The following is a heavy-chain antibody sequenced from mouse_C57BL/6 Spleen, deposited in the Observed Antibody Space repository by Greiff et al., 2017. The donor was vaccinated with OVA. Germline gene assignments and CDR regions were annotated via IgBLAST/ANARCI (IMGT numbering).Heavy chain of an antibody. D-gene: IGHD4-1*01. CDR3: ARTWDGYFDV. J-gene: IGHJ1*03. CDR2: INYDGSST. CDR1: GFTFSDYY. V-gene: IGHV5-16*01. Sequence: EVKVVESEGGLVQPGSSMKLSCTASGFTFSDYYMAWVRQVPEKGLEWVANINYDGSSTYYLDSLKSRFIISRDNAKNILYLQMSSLKSEDTATYYCARTWDGYFDVWGTGTTVTVSS.